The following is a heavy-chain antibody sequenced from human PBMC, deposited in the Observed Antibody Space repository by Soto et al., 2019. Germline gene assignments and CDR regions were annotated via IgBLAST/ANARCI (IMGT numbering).Heavy chain of an antibody. J-gene: IGHJ6*02. Sequence: QVQLVESGGGVVQPGRSLRLSCAASGFTFSSYGMHWVRQAPGKGLEWVAVISYDGSNKYYADSVKGRFTISRDNSKNTLYLQMNSLRAEDTAVYYWGKGNKQKLAWGDVWGQGTTVTVSS. CDR3: GKGNKQKLAWGDV. V-gene: IGHV3-30*18. CDR2: ISYDGSNK. CDR1: GFTFSSYG. D-gene: IGHD6-13*01.